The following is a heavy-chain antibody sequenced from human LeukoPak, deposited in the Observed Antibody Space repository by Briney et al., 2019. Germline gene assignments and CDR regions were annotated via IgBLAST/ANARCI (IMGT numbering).Heavy chain of an antibody. V-gene: IGHV1-46*01. Sequence: ASVKVSCKSSGYTFTSYYMHWVRHAPGQGLEWMGIINPSGGSTSYAQKFQGRVTMTRDTSTSTVYMELSSLRSEDTAVHYCARDSDYYDSSGYLPQYYFDYWGQGTLVTVSS. CDR3: ARDSDYYDSSGYLPQYYFDY. CDR1: GYTFTSYY. D-gene: IGHD3-22*01. CDR2: INPSGGST. J-gene: IGHJ4*02.